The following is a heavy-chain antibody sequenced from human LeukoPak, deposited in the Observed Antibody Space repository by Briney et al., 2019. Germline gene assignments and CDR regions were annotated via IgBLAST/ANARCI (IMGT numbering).Heavy chain of an antibody. J-gene: IGHJ3*02. CDR2: INHSGST. D-gene: IGHD2-2*01. Sequence: SETLSLTCAVYGGSFSGYYWSWIRQPPGKGLEWIGEINHSGSTNYNPSLKSRVTISVDTSKNQFSLKLSSVTAADTAVYYCARGRELYCSSTSCYANDAFDIWGQGTMVTVSS. V-gene: IGHV4-34*01. CDR3: ARGRELYCSSTSCYANDAFDI. CDR1: GGSFSGYY.